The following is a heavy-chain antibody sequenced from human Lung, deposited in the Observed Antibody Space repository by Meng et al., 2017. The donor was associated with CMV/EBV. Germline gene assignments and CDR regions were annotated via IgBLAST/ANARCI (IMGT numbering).Heavy chain of an antibody. CDR3: ARVEVGITSGDY. CDR2: INAYNGDT. J-gene: IGHJ4*02. D-gene: IGHD1-26*01. CDR1: GYTFTNYG. V-gene: IGHV1-18*01. Sequence: QAQLVQFGGELKNPGASVKVSCKASGYTFTNYGITWVRQAPGQGLEWMGWINAYNGDTNYAQTLQGRVTMTTDTSTSTAYMELRSLRSDDTAVYYCARVEVGITSGDYWGQGTLVTVSS.